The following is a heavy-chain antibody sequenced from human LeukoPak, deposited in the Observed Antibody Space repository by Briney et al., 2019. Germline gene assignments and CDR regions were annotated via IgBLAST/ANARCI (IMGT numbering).Heavy chain of an antibody. CDR1: GFTFSSYA. CDR2: ISRSGDI. Sequence: PGGSLRLSCAASGFTFSSYAMSWVRQAPGKGLEWVSVISRSGDIYYADSVKGRFTISRDNAKNSLYLQMNSLRAEDTAVYHCARVRSGYDSLDYWGQGTLVTVSS. D-gene: IGHD5-12*01. J-gene: IGHJ4*02. CDR3: ARVRSGYDSLDY. V-gene: IGHV3-23*01.